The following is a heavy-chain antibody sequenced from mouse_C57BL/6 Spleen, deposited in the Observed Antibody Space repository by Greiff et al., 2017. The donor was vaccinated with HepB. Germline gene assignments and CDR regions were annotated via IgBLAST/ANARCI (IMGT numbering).Heavy chain of an antibody. J-gene: IGHJ1*03. V-gene: IGHV1-85*01. D-gene: IGHD1-1*01. CDR1: GYTFTSYD. CDR2: IYPRDGST. CDR3: ARSWKTTVVPYWYVEV. Sequence: VQLQESGPELVKPGASVKLSCKASGYTFTSYDINWVKQRPGQGLEWIGWIYPRDGSTKYNEKFKGKATLTVDTSSSTAYMELHSLTSEDSAVYFCARSWKTTVVPYWYVEVWGTGTTVTVSS.